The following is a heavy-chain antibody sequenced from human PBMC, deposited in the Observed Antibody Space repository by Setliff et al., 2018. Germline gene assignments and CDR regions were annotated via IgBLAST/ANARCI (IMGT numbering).Heavy chain of an antibody. D-gene: IGHD1-26*01. CDR3: ANAPGDYYYYGMDV. CDR1: GFTFNSYA. Sequence: PGGSLRLSCAASGFTFNSYAMHWVRQAPGKWPEWVTFIRNDGSDKYYIDSVKGRFTISRDNSKNTMFLQMNSLRAEDTAIYYCANAPGDYYYYGMDVWGQGTTVTVSS. J-gene: IGHJ6*02. CDR2: IRNDGSDK. V-gene: IGHV3-30*02.